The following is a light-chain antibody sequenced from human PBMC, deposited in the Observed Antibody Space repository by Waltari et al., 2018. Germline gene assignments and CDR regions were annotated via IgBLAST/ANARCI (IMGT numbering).Light chain of an antibody. Sequence: DIQMTQSPSNLTASVGDRVTITCRASQSVDRWLTWFQQKPDKAPQLLIYGAFGLASGGPSRFSGSGSGTEFTLTISSLQPEDAATYYCQQCAASSWTFGQGTKVEVK. V-gene: IGKV1-5*03. CDR2: GAF. J-gene: IGKJ1*01. CDR1: QSVDRW. CDR3: QQCAASSWT.